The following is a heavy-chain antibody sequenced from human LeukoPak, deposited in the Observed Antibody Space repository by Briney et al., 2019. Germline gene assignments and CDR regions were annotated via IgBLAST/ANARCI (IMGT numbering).Heavy chain of an antibody. V-gene: IGHV3-21*04. CDR3: ARVAMVRGVIWDY. D-gene: IGHD3-10*01. CDR2: ISSSGSTI. CDR1: GFTFSSYA. Sequence: GGPLRLSCAASGFTFSSYAMSWVRQAPGKGLEWVSAISSSGSTIYYADSVKGRFTISRDNAKNSLYLQMNSLRAEDTAVYYCARVAMVRGVIWDYWGQGTLVTVSS. J-gene: IGHJ4*02.